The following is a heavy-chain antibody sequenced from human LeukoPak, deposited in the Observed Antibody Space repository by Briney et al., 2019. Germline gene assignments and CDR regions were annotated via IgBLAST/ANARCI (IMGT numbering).Heavy chain of an antibody. CDR3: AKDPSPITIFGVVTPNDY. D-gene: IGHD3-3*01. CDR1: GFTFSSYG. Sequence: GRSLRLSCAASGFTFSSYGMHWVRQAPGKGLEWVAFIRYDGSNKYYADSVKGRFTISRDNSKNTLYLQMNSLRAEDTAVYYCAKDPSPITIFGVVTPNDYWGQGTLVTVSS. J-gene: IGHJ4*02. V-gene: IGHV3-30*02. CDR2: IRYDGSNK.